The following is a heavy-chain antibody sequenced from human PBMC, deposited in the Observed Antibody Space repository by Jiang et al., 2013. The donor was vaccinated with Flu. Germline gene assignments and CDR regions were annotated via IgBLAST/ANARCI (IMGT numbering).Heavy chain of an antibody. CDR1: GYSFTSYW. Sequence: GAEVKKPGESLRISCKGSGYSFTSYWISWVRQMPGKGLEWMGRIDPSDSYTNYSPSFQGHVTISADKSISTAYLQWSSLKASDTAMYYCARHSSGWYILTGIQHWGQGTLVTVSS. CDR2: IDPSDSYT. D-gene: IGHD6-19*01. J-gene: IGHJ1*01. V-gene: IGHV5-10-1*01. CDR3: ARHSSGWYILTGIQH.